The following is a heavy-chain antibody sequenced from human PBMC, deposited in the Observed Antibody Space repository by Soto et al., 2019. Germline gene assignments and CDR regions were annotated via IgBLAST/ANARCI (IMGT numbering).Heavy chain of an antibody. Sequence: EVQLVESGGGLVQPGGSLRLSCAASGFTFSSYSMNWVRQAPGKGLEWVSYISSSSSTIYYADSVKGRFTISRDNAKNSLNLQINSLRDENTAVYYCARGIVGSTAEAYWGQEPWSPSPQ. CDR3: ARGIVGSTAEAY. D-gene: IGHD1-26*01. CDR2: ISSSSSTI. J-gene: IGHJ4*01. CDR1: GFTFSSYS. V-gene: IGHV3-48*02.